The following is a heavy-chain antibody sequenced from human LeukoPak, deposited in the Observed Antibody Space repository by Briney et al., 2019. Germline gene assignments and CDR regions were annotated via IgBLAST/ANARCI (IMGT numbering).Heavy chain of an antibody. J-gene: IGHJ4*02. CDR1: GFTVSSNY. Sequence: GGSLRLSCAASGFTVSSNYMSWVRRAPGKGLEWVSVIYSGGSTYYADSVKGRFTISRDNSKNTLYLQVNSLRAEDTAVYYCASTPFMVRGWDLRDYWGQGTLVTVSS. CDR3: ASTPFMVRGWDLRDY. V-gene: IGHV3-53*01. CDR2: IYSGGST. D-gene: IGHD3-10*01.